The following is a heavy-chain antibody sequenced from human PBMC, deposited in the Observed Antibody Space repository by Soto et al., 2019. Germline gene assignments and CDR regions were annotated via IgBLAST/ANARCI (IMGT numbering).Heavy chain of an antibody. J-gene: IGHJ4*02. CDR3: ARHDDYSNYYGY. CDR1: GGTISSYA. V-gene: IGHV1-69*12. D-gene: IGHD4-4*01. Sequence: QVQLVQSGAEVKKPGSSVKVSCKASGGTISSYAISWVRQAPGQGLEWMGGIIPIFGTANYAQKFQGRVTLTADESTSTAYMELSSLRSEDTAVYYCARHDDYSNYYGYWGQGTLVTVSS. CDR2: IIPIFGTA.